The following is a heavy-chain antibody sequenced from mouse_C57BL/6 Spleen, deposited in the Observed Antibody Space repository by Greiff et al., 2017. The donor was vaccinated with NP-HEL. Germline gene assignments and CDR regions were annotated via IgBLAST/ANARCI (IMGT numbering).Heavy chain of an antibody. J-gene: IGHJ1*03. Sequence: VQLQQSGAELVRPGASVTLSCKASGYTFTDYEMHWVKQTPVHGLEWIGAIDPETGGTAYNQKFKGKAILTADKSSSTAYMELRSLTSEDSAVYYCTSLITTVVATGYFDVWGTGTTVTVSS. V-gene: IGHV1-15*01. CDR1: GYTFTDYE. D-gene: IGHD1-1*01. CDR2: IDPETGGT. CDR3: TSLITTVVATGYFDV.